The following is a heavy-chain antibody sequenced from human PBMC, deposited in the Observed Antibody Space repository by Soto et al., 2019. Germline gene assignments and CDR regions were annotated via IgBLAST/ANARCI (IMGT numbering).Heavy chain of an antibody. CDR1: GYTFTGYY. J-gene: IGHJ5*02. Sequence: RASVKVSCKASGYTFTGYYMHWVRQAPGQGLEWMGWINPNSGGTNYAQKFQGRVTMTRDTSISTAYMELSRLRSDDTAVYYCARTYSGSYYVSNWFDPWGQGTLVTVSS. CDR2: INPNSGGT. V-gene: IGHV1-2*02. CDR3: ARTYSGSYYVSNWFDP. D-gene: IGHD1-26*01.